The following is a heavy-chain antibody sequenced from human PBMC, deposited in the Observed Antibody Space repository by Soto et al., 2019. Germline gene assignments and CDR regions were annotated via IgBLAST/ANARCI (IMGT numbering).Heavy chain of an antibody. V-gene: IGHV3-66*01. CDR2: IYSGGST. D-gene: IGHD3-9*01. Sequence: GGSLRLSCAASGFTVSSNYMSWVRQAPGKGLEWVSVIYSGGSTYYADSVKGRFTISRDNSKNTLYLQMNSLRAEDTAVYYCARDPMATYYDILTGSSNTSIDYWGQGALVTVSS. CDR1: GFTVSSNY. CDR3: ARDPMATYYDILTGSSNTSIDY. J-gene: IGHJ4*02.